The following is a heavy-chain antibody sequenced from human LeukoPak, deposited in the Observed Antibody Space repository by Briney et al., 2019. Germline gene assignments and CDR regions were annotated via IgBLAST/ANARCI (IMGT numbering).Heavy chain of an antibody. J-gene: IGHJ4*02. CDR2: INPNSGGT. Sequence: ASVKVSCKASGYTFTGYHMHWVRQAPGQGLEWMGWINPNSGGTNYAQKLQGRVTMTTDTSTSTAYMELRSLRSDDTAVYYCARVGYDILTGYGILFDYWGQGTLVTVSS. D-gene: IGHD3-9*01. CDR3: ARVGYDILTGYGILFDY. V-gene: IGHV1-2*02. CDR1: GYTFTGYH.